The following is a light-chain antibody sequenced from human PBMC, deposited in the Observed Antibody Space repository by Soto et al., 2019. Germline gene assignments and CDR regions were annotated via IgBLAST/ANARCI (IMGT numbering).Light chain of an antibody. V-gene: IGLV2-8*01. CDR3: ASYAGGKNFYV. Sequence: QSALTQPPSASGSPGQTVTISCTGTSSDVGGYDYVSWYQQHPGEAPKLIIYEVTKRPSGVPDRFSGSKSGNTASLTVSGLQAEDEADYYCASYAGGKNFYVFGTGTKLTVL. CDR2: EVT. CDR1: SSDVGGYDY. J-gene: IGLJ1*01.